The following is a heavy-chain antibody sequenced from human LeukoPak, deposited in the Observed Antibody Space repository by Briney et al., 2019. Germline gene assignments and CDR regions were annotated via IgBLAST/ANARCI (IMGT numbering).Heavy chain of an antibody. D-gene: IGHD6-6*01. CDR1: GFTFSTYW. J-gene: IGHJ5*02. CDR2: ISSSGSTI. V-gene: IGHV3-11*01. Sequence: GGSLRLSCAASGFTFSTYWMSWVRQAPVKALEWVSYISSSGSTIYYADSVKGRFTISRDNAKNSLYLQMNSLRAEDTAVYYCARSRVAARRGRWFDPWGQGTLVTVSS. CDR3: ARSRVAARRGRWFDP.